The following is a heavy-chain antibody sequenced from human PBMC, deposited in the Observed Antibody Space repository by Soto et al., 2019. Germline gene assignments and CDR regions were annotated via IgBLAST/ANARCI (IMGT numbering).Heavy chain of an antibody. J-gene: IGHJ3*02. V-gene: IGHV1-69*06. Sequence: QVQLVQSGAEVKKPGSSVKVSCKASGGTFSSYAISWVRQAPGQGLEWMGGIIPIFGTANYAQKFQGRVTITADKSTSTAYMELSSLRSEDTAVYYCARGGYCSGGSCYPAAFDIWGQGTMVTVSS. CDR1: GGTFSSYA. D-gene: IGHD2-15*01. CDR2: IIPIFGTA. CDR3: ARGGYCSGGSCYPAAFDI.